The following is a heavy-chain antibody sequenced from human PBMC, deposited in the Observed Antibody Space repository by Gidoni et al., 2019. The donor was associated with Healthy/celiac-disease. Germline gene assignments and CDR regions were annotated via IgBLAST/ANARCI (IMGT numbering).Heavy chain of an antibody. CDR3: ARGRGTSSSWYLSRHRGRVDP. CDR1: GGSFSGYY. CDR2: INHSGST. V-gene: IGHV4-34*01. J-gene: IGHJ5*02. Sequence: QVQLQQWGAGLLKPSETLSLICAVYGGSFSGYYWSWIRQPPGKGLEWIWEINHSGSTKYNPSLKSRVTISVDTSKNQCSLKLSSVTAADTAVYYCARGRGTSSSWYLSRHRGRVDPWGQGTLVTVSS. D-gene: IGHD6-13*01.